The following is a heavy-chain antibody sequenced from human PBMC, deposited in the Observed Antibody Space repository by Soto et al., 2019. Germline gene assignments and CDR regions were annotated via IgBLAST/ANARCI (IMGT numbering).Heavy chain of an antibody. CDR3: AREAINSSGYRHYFQR. CDR1: GYTFTHYH. Sequence: ASVKVSCKASGYTFTHYHVYWVRQAPGRGLEWLGMINPSGGSTAYAQNLQGRVTMTRDTSTNTVYMELSSLRSEDTAVYYCAREAINSSGYRHYFQRWGQGTLFTVSS. CDR2: INPSGGST. D-gene: IGHD3-22*01. V-gene: IGHV1-46*01. J-gene: IGHJ1*01.